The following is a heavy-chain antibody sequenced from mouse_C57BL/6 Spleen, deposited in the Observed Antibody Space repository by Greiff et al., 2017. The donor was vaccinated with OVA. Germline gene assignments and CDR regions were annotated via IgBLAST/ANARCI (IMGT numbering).Heavy chain of an antibody. J-gene: IGHJ4*01. Sequence: VQLQQPGTELVKPGASVKLSCKASGYTFTSYWMHWVKQRPGQGLEWIGNINPSNGGTNYNEKFKSKATLTVDKSSSTAYMQLSSLTSEDSAVYYCARSRFITTYAMDYWGQGTSVTVSS. V-gene: IGHV1-53*01. CDR2: INPSNGGT. CDR1: GYTFTSYW. CDR3: ARSRFITTYAMDY. D-gene: IGHD1-1*01.